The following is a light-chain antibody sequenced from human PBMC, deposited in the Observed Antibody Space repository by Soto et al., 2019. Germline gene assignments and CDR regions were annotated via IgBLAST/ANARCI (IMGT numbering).Light chain of an antibody. V-gene: IGKV3-20*01. Sequence: EIVWTQSPGILSVSRGGGASLSCWSSQSISSSFLAWYQQKPGQAPRLXIYGASSRATGIPDRFSGTGSETDFTLTISRLEPEDFAVYYCQQYDNSPITFGQGTRLEIK. CDR1: QSISSSF. CDR2: GAS. CDR3: QQYDNSPIT. J-gene: IGKJ5*01.